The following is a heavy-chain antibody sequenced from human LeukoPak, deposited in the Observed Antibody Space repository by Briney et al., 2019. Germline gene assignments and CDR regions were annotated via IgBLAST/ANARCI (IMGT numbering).Heavy chain of an antibody. Sequence: ASVKVSCKASGYTLTDYYMHWVRQAPGQGLEWMGWINPNSGATKSAQKFQGRVTMTRDTPISTAYMELSRLRSDDTAVYYCARDMLPMTTVTTPGDYWGQGTLVTVSS. D-gene: IGHD4-17*01. CDR1: GYTLTDYY. CDR2: INPNSGAT. J-gene: IGHJ4*02. V-gene: IGHV1-2*02. CDR3: ARDMLPMTTVTTPGDY.